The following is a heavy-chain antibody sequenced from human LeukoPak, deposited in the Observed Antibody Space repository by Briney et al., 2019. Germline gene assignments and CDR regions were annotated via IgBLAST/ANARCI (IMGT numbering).Heavy chain of an antibody. Sequence: SETLSLTCTVSGGSISNSNWWSWVRQPPGKGLEWIGEIFHSGSTNYNPSLKSRVTISVDKSKNQFSLKLSSVTAADTAVYYCATYYDSSGFKLDYWGQGTLVTVSS. V-gene: IGHV4-4*02. CDR3: ATYYDSSGFKLDY. J-gene: IGHJ4*02. CDR2: IFHSGST. CDR1: GGSISNSNW. D-gene: IGHD3-22*01.